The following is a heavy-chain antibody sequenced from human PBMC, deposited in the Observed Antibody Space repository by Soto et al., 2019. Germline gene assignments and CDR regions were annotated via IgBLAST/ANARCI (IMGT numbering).Heavy chain of an antibody. D-gene: IGHD3-3*01. CDR1: GYTFTGYY. V-gene: IGHV1-2*02. J-gene: IGHJ6*02. CDR3: ARVRHDFWSGIPPADYGMDV. CDR2: INPNSGGT. Sequence: GASVNVSCKASGYTFTGYYMHWVRQAPGQGLEWMGWINPNSGGTNYAQKFQGRVTMTRDTSISTAYMELSRLRSDDTAVYYCARVRHDFWSGIPPADYGMDVWGQGTTVTV.